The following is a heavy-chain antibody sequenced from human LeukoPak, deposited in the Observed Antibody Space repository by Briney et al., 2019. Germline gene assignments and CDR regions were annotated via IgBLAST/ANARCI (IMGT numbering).Heavy chain of an antibody. Sequence: GGSLRLSCAASGFTFSSYSMNWVRQAPGKGLEWVSYISSSSSTIYYADSVKGRFTISRDNAKSSLYLQMNSLRAEDTAVYYCARPGGTYYDSSGYYFDYWGQGTLVTVSS. CDR1: GFTFSSYS. CDR3: ARPGGTYYDSSGYYFDY. V-gene: IGHV3-48*04. D-gene: IGHD3-22*01. CDR2: ISSSSSTI. J-gene: IGHJ4*02.